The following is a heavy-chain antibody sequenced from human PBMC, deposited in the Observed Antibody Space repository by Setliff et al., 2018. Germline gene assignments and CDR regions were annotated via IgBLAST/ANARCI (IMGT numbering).Heavy chain of an antibody. CDR1: GGSISSGDYY. V-gene: IGHV4-30-4*08. D-gene: IGHD3-22*01. CDR2: IYYSGST. J-gene: IGHJ3*02. Sequence: PSETLSLTCTVSGGSISSGDYYWSWIRQPPGKGLEFVGYIYYSGSTYYNPSLKSRVTISIDTSKNQFSLKVNSVTAADTAVYYCASAPLLYSDSGGLSGTFDIWGQGTMVTVSS. CDR3: ASAPLLYSDSGGLSGTFDI.